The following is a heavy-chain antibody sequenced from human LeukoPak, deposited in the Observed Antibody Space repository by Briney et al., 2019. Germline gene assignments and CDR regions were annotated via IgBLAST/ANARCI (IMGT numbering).Heavy chain of an antibody. CDR3: ARDLGEYSRALGY. D-gene: IGHD6-6*01. Sequence: PSETLSLTCTVSGGSISSYYWSWIRQPPGKGLEWIGYIYYSGITNYNPSLKSRVTISVDKSKTQFSLKLSSMTCEDTAWYYCARDLGEYSRALGYWGQGTLVTASS. V-gene: IGHV4-59*01. J-gene: IGHJ4*02. CDR1: GGSISSYY. CDR2: IYYSGIT.